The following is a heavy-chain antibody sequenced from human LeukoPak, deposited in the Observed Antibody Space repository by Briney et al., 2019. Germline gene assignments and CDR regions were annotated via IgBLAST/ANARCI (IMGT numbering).Heavy chain of an antibody. CDR2: LNPDSGDT. CDR1: GYAFTGYY. J-gene: IGHJ4*02. V-gene: IGHV1-2*02. Sequence: GASVKVSCKASGYAFTGYYINWVRQAPGQGLEWLGWLNPDSGDTNYAEKFQGRVTMTRDTSIRTAYMEVSSLRSDDTAVYYCARPSYCGGGCYHYFDFWGQGTLVTVSS. CDR3: ARPSYCGGGCYHYFDF. D-gene: IGHD2-21*02.